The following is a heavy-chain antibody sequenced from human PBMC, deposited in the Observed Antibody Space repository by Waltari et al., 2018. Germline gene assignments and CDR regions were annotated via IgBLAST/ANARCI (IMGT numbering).Heavy chain of an antibody. Sequence: QVQLQESGPGLVKPSQTLYLTCTVSGGSISSGGYYWRWIRQHPGKGLEWGGYIYYSGSTYYNPSLKSRVTISVDTSKNQFSLKLNSVTAADTAVYYCARAAAAPYYFDYWGQGTLVTVSS. CDR3: ARAAAAPYYFDY. CDR1: GGSISSGGYY. CDR2: IYYSGST. D-gene: IGHD6-13*01. J-gene: IGHJ4*02. V-gene: IGHV4-31*03.